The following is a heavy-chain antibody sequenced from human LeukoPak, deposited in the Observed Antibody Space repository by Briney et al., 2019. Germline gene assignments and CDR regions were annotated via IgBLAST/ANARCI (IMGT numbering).Heavy chain of an antibody. CDR3: TTLGT. CDR2: IKSKTDSGTT. Sequence: GGSLTLSCAASGFTFSIVWMMWVRPAPGKRLEWVGHIKSKTDSGTTDYAATVKGRFTISRDDSKNTLYLQMNSLKTEDSALYYCTTLGTWGQGTLVTVSS. V-gene: IGHV3-15*01. J-gene: IGHJ5*02. D-gene: IGHD3-10*01. CDR1: GFTFSIVW.